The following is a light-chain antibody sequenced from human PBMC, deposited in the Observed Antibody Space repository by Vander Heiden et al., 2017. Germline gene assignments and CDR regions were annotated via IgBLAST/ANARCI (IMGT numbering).Light chain of an antibody. CDR3: QQDDSTPYT. CDR2: WAS. CDR1: QSVLYSSNNKNY. V-gene: IGKV4-1*01. Sequence: DIVLTQYPDSLAVSLGERATINCKSSQSVLYSSNNKNYLAWYQQKPGQPPKLLIYWASTRESGVPDRFSGSGSGTDFTLTISSLQAEDVAVYYCQQDDSTPYTFGQGTKLEIK. J-gene: IGKJ2*01.